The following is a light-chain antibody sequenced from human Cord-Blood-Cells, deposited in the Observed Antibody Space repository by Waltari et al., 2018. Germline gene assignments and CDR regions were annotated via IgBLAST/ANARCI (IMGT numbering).Light chain of an antibody. Sequence: EIVLTQSPATLSLSPGERATLSCRASQSVSSYLAWYQQKPGQAPRLLIYDASNRATGIPARFSSSGSGTDFTLTISSLEPEDFAVYYCQQRSNWPSMYTFGQGTKLEIK. V-gene: IGKV3-11*01. J-gene: IGKJ2*01. CDR2: DAS. CDR1: QSVSSY. CDR3: QQRSNWPSMYT.